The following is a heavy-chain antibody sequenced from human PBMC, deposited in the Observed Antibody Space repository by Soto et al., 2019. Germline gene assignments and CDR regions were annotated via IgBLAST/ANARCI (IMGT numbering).Heavy chain of an antibody. CDR3: AKSAYGSGTQRFDP. CDR1: GFTFSGYA. Sequence: EVQLLESGGGLVQPGGSLRLSCAASGFTFSGYAVSWVRQAPGKGLEWVSAISASGGSTYYADSVKGRFTISRDNSKNTLYLQMNSLRAEDTAVYYCAKSAYGSGTQRFDPWGQGTLVTASS. J-gene: IGHJ5*02. CDR2: ISASGGST. V-gene: IGHV3-23*01. D-gene: IGHD3-10*01.